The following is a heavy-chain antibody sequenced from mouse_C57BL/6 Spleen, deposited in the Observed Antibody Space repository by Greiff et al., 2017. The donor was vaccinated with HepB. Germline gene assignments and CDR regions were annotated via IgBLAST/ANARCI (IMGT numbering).Heavy chain of an antibody. J-gene: IGHJ4*01. Sequence: VLLQQPGTELVKPGASVKLSCKASGYTFTSYWMHWVKQRPGQGLEWIGNINPSNGGTNYNEKFKSKATLTVDKSSSTAYMQLSSLTSEDSAVYYCAREEGTYYAMDYWGQGTSVTVSS. CDR1: GYTFTSYW. D-gene: IGHD3-3*01. CDR3: AREEGTYYAMDY. CDR2: INPSNGGT. V-gene: IGHV1-53*01.